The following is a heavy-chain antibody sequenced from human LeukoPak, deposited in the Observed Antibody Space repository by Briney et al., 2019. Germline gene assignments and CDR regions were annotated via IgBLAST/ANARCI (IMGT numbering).Heavy chain of an antibody. CDR2: ISGSGGST. V-gene: IGHV3-23*01. Sequence: PGGSLRLSCAASGFTFSSYGMSWVRQAPGKGLEWVSAISGSGGSTYYADSVKGRFTISRDNSKNTLYLQMNSLRAEDTAVYYCAKFRFVVVTALDYWGQGTLVTVSS. J-gene: IGHJ4*02. CDR1: GFTFSSYG. D-gene: IGHD2-21*02. CDR3: AKFRFVVVTALDY.